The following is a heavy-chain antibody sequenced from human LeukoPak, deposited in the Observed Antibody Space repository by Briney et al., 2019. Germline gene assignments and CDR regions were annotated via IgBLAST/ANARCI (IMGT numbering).Heavy chain of an antibody. CDR3: AREDQPDYYDSSGYYFDY. J-gene: IGHJ4*02. CDR1: GFTFSSYW. V-gene: IGHV3-7*01. Sequence: PGGSLRLSCAASGFTFSSYWMSWVRQAPGKGLEWVADITQDGSEKYYVDSVKGRFTISRDNAKNSLYLQMNSLRAEDTAVYYCAREDQPDYYDSSGYYFDYWGQGTLVTVSS. D-gene: IGHD3-22*01. CDR2: ITQDGSEK.